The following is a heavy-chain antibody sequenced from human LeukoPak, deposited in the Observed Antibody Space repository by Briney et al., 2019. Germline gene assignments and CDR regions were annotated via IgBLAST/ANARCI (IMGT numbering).Heavy chain of an antibody. J-gene: IGHJ3*02. CDR1: GYTFTNYA. CDR3: ARGLDYGDYEGAI. Sequence: SVKVSCKASGYTFTNYAISWVRQAPGQGLEWMGGIIPIFGTANYAQKFQGRVTITADESTSTAYMELSSLRSEDTAVYYCARGLDYGDYEGAIWGQGTMVTVSS. V-gene: IGHV1-69*13. D-gene: IGHD4-17*01. CDR2: IIPIFGTA.